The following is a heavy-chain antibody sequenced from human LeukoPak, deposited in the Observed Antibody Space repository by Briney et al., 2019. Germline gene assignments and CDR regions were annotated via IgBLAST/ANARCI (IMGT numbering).Heavy chain of an antibody. V-gene: IGHV4-59*08. D-gene: IGHD3-3*01. CDR1: GGSISSYC. CDR2: IYYSGST. Sequence: PSETLSLTCTVSGGSISSYCWSWIRQPPGKGLEWIGYIYYSGSTNYNPSLKSRVTISVDTSKNQFSLKLSSVTAADTAVYYCARGAFLEWLSHAFDIWGQGTMVTVSS. CDR3: ARGAFLEWLSHAFDI. J-gene: IGHJ3*02.